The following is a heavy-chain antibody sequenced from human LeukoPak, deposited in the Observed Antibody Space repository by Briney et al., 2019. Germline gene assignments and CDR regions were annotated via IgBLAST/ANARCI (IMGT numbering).Heavy chain of an antibody. D-gene: IGHD1-26*01. CDR3: ARVILGVGAANNDY. J-gene: IGHJ4*02. CDR1: GYTFTSYG. Sequence: ASVKVSCKASGYTFTSYGISWVRQAPGQGLEWMGWINPNSGGTNYAQKFQGRVTMTRDTSISTAYMELSRLRSDDTAVYYCARVILGVGAANNDYWGQGTLVTVSS. CDR2: INPNSGGT. V-gene: IGHV1-2*02.